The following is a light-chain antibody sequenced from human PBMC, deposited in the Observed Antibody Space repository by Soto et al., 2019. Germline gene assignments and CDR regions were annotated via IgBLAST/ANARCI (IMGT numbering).Light chain of an antibody. V-gene: IGKV3-20*01. CDR2: GAS. Sequence: EIVLTQSPATLSVSPGERATLSCRASQSVSSNLAWYQQKPGQGPRLLIYGASTRATGIPGRFSGSGSGTDFTLTISRLEPEDFAVYYCQQYGSSPRTFGQGTKVDIK. J-gene: IGKJ1*01. CDR3: QQYGSSPRT. CDR1: QSVSSN.